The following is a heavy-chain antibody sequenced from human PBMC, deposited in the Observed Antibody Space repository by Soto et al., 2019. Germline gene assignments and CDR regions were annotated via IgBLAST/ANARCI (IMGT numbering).Heavy chain of an antibody. D-gene: IGHD2-15*01. CDR2: ISGSGGST. V-gene: IGHV3-23*01. Sequence: GRSLRLSCAASGFTFSSLAMSWVRQAPGKGLEWVSAISGSGGSTYYADSVKGRFTISRDNSKNTLYLQMNSLRAEDTAVYYCAKDGPNCSGGSCYSFYFDYWGQGTLVTVSS. CDR1: GFTFSSLA. CDR3: AKDGPNCSGGSCYSFYFDY. J-gene: IGHJ4*02.